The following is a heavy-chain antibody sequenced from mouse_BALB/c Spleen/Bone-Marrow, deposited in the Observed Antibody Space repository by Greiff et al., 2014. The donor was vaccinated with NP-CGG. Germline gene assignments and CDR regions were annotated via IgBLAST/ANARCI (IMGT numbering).Heavy chain of an antibody. V-gene: IGHV14-3*02. CDR1: GFNIKDTY. CDR2: IDPANGNT. J-gene: IGHJ3*01. Sequence: VQLKQSGAELVKPGASVKLSCAASGFNIKDTYMHWVKQRPEQGLEWIGRIDPANGNTKYDPKFQGKATITADTSSNTAYLQLSSLTSEYPSVYYCAIYYYGSSGFAYWGQGTLVTVSA. CDR3: AIYYYGSSGFAY. D-gene: IGHD1-1*01.